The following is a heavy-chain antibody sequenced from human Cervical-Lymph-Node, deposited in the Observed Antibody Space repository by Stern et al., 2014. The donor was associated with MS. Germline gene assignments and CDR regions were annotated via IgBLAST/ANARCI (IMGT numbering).Heavy chain of an antibody. Sequence: EMQLVESGGGLVKPGGSLRLSCAASGFTFSSYSMNWVRQAPGKGLEWVSSISSSSSYIYYADSVKGRFTISRDNAKNSLYLQMNSLRAEDTAVYYCARDQAGYYYDSSGYYDDAFDIWGQGTMVTVSS. D-gene: IGHD3-22*01. CDR3: ARDQAGYYYDSSGYYDDAFDI. CDR2: ISSSSSYI. V-gene: IGHV3-21*01. J-gene: IGHJ3*02. CDR1: GFTFSSYS.